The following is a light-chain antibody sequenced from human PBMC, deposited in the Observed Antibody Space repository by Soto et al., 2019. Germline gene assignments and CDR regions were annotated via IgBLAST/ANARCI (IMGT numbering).Light chain of an antibody. Sequence: DIVMTQSPDSLAVSLGERATINCKSSQSVAYTSNKKTYVAWYQQKAGQPPKLLLYWSSTRASGVPDRFSGSGSVTDFTLTISSLQAEDVAVYYCQQYYSPLWTFGQGTKVQIK. CDR2: WSS. CDR3: QQYYSPLWT. V-gene: IGKV4-1*01. CDR1: QSVAYTSNKKTY. J-gene: IGKJ1*01.